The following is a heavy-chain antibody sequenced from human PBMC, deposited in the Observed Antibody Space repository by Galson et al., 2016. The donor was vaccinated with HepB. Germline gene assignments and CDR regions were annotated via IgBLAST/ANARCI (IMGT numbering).Heavy chain of an antibody. CDR1: GFTFSNYA. Sequence: SLRLSCAASGFTFSNYAMHWVRQAPGKGLVWVSRINPESMGIYTIYADYVKGRFTISRDNAKNTLYLDMTSLRADDTGVYYCAKDLNWKLFDYWGQGNLVTVSP. CDR3: AKDLNWKLFDY. D-gene: IGHD1-1*01. J-gene: IGHJ4*02. CDR2: INPESMGIYT. V-gene: IGHV3-74*01.